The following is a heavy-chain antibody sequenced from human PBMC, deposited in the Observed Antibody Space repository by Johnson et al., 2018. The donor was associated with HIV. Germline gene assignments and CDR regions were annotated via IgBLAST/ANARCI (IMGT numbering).Heavy chain of an antibody. CDR3: ARVRSTIVVVTATGGAFDI. J-gene: IGHJ3*02. CDR2: ISSSGSTI. D-gene: IGHD2-21*02. CDR1: GFTFSDYY. Sequence: VQLVESEGGLVKPGGSLRLSCAASGFTFSDYYMSWIHQAPGKGLEWVSYISSSGSTIYYADSVKGRFTISRDNAKNSLYLQMNSLRAEDTAVYYCARVRSTIVVVTATGGAFDIWGQGTMVTVSS. V-gene: IGHV3-11*04.